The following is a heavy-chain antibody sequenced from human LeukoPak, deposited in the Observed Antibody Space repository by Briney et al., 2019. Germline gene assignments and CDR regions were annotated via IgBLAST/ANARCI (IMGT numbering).Heavy chain of an antibody. CDR2: IIPIFGTA. J-gene: IGHJ3*02. D-gene: IGHD1-14*01. V-gene: IGHV1-69*13. Sequence: ASVKVSCKASGGTFSSYAISWVRQAPGQGLEWMGGIIPIFGTANYAQKFQGRVTITAYESTSTAYMELSSLRSEDTAVYYCAWYQIDDAFDIWGQGTMVTVSS. CDR1: GGTFSSYA. CDR3: AWYQIDDAFDI.